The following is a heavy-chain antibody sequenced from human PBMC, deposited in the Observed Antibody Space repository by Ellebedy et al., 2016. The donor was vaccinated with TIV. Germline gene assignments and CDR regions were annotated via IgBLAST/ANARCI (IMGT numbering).Heavy chain of an antibody. D-gene: IGHD5-18*01. CDR3: AKDDVDTAMVDY. CDR2: ISGSGGST. J-gene: IGHJ4*02. V-gene: IGHV3-23*01. CDR1: GFTFSDYY. Sequence: GGSLRLXXAASGFTFSDYYMSWIRQAPGKGLEWVSAISGSGGSTYYADSVKGRFTISRDNSKNTLYLQMNSLRAEDTAVYYCAKDDVDTAMVDYWGQGTLVTVSS.